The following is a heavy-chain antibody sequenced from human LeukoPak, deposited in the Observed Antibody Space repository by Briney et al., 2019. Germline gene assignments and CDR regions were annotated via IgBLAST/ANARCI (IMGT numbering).Heavy chain of an antibody. V-gene: IGHV3-23*01. Sequence: GRSLRLSCAASGFTFSSYGMHWVRQAPGKGLEWVSAISGSGGSTYYADSVKGRFTISRDNSKNTLYLQMNSLRAEDTAVYYCAKGFMIGAFDIWDQGTMVTVSS. CDR2: ISGSGGST. CDR3: AKGFMIGAFDI. CDR1: GFTFSSYG. J-gene: IGHJ3*02. D-gene: IGHD3-22*01.